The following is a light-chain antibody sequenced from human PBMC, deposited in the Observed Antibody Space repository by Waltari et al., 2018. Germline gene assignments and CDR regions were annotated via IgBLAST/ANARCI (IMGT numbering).Light chain of an antibody. CDR2: AAS. V-gene: IGKV1-39*01. Sequence: DMQMTQSPSSLSASVGDSVTITCRASQSISSYLNWYQQKPGKAPKLLIYAASSLQSGVPSRFSGSGSGTDFTLTISSLQPEDFATYYCQQSYSTLTWTFGQGTKVEIK. CDR1: QSISSY. J-gene: IGKJ1*01. CDR3: QQSYSTLTWT.